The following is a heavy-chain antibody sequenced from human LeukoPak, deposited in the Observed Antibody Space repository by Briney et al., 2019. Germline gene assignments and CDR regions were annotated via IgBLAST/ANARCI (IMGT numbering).Heavy chain of an antibody. Sequence: GASVKVSCKASGYSFTNYGIIWVRQTPGQGLQWMGWISAYTGNTNYAQKIQGRVTMTTDTSTSTAYMELRSLRSDDTAVYYCARRGGYSSGSGFSPYYFDYWGQGTLVTVSS. CDR1: GYSFTNYG. J-gene: IGHJ4*02. CDR2: ISAYTGNT. CDR3: ARRGGYSSGSGFSPYYFDY. D-gene: IGHD2-15*01. V-gene: IGHV1-18*01.